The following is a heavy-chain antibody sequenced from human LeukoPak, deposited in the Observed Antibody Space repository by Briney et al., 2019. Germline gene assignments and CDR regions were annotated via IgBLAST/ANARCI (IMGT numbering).Heavy chain of an antibody. Sequence: SETLSLTCAVYGGSSSGYYWSWIRQPPGKGLEWIGEINHSGSTNYNPSLKSRVTISVDTSKNQFSLKLSSVTAADTAVYYCARVDIVVVPAALYNWFDPWGQGTLVTVSS. V-gene: IGHV4-34*01. CDR3: ARVDIVVVPAALYNWFDP. CDR2: INHSGST. D-gene: IGHD2-2*03. J-gene: IGHJ5*02. CDR1: GGSSSGYY.